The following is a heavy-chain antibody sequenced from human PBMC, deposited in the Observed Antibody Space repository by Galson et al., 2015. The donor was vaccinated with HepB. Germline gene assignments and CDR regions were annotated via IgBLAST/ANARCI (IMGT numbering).Heavy chain of an antibody. CDR2: ISWNSGSI. Sequence: SLRLSCAASGFTFDDYAMHWVRQAPGKGLEWVSGISWNSGSIGYADSVKGRFTISRDNAKNSLYLQMNSLRAEDTALYYCAKEPYSSRERAFDIWGQGTMVTVSS. CDR3: AKEPYSSRERAFDI. V-gene: IGHV3-9*01. D-gene: IGHD6-13*01. CDR1: GFTFDDYA. J-gene: IGHJ3*02.